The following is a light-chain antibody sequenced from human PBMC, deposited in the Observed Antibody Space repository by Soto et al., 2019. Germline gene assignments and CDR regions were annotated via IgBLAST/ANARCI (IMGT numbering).Light chain of an antibody. Sequence: DVQMTQKQSSLSASVGDIVAITCRASQSISSYLNWYQQKPGKAPKVLIYAASSLQSGVPSRFSGIGSGTDFTLSISSLQPEDFATYYCQQSYSGPLTFGGGTKVDIK. CDR1: QSISSY. CDR2: AAS. J-gene: IGKJ4*01. CDR3: QQSYSGPLT. V-gene: IGKV1-39*01.